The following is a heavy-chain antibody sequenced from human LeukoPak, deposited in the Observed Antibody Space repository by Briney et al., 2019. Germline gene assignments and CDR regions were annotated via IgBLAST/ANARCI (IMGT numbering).Heavy chain of an antibody. D-gene: IGHD2-15*01. CDR3: AREARYCSGGSCYLPNY. J-gene: IGHJ4*02. V-gene: IGHV1-2*02. CDR1: GYTFTGYY. CDR2: INPNSGGT. Sequence: ASVKVSCKASGYTFTGYYMHWVRQAPGQGLEWMGWINPNSGGTNYAQKFQGGVTMTRDTSISTAYMELSRLRSDDTAVYYCAREARYCSGGSCYLPNYWGQGTLVTVSS.